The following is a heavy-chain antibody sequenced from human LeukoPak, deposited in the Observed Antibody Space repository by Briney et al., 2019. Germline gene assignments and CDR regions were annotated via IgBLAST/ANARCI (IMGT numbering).Heavy chain of an antibody. CDR2: IVVGSGNT. V-gene: IGHV1-58*02. D-gene: IGHD1-7*01. J-gene: IGHJ5*02. CDR3: AAEGLTGTTARWFDP. CDR1: GFTFTSSA. Sequence: ASVKVSCKASGFTFTSSAMQWVRQARGQRLEWIGWIVVGSGNTNYAQKFQERVTITRDMSTSIAYMELSSLRSEDTAVYYCAAEGLTGTTARWFDPWGQGTLVTVSS.